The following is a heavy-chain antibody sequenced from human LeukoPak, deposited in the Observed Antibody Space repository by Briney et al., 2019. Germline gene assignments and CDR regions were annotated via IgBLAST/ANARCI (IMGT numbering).Heavy chain of an antibody. CDR1: GGSISSSSLY. CDR3: ARGQFYFDSSGYYGGFRRHLPNFDY. Sequence: SETLSLTCTVSGGSISSSSLYWDWIRQPPGKGLEWIGTVYYSGSTYYNPSLKSRVTISVDTSKNQFSLKLSSVTAADTALYYCARGQFYFDSSGYYGGFRRHLPNFDYWGQGTLVTVPS. CDR2: VYYSGST. D-gene: IGHD3-22*01. J-gene: IGHJ4*02. V-gene: IGHV4-39*01.